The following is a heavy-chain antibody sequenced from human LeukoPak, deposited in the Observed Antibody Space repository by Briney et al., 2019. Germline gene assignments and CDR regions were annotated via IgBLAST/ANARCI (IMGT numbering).Heavy chain of an antibody. CDR2: ISSSGSTI. V-gene: IGHV3-48*03. J-gene: IGHJ4*02. D-gene: IGHD3-22*01. CDR3: ARDLRDSSGYSPFDY. Sequence: GGSLRLSCAASGFTLSSYEMNWVRQAPGKGLEWVSYISSSGSTIYYADSVKGRFTISRDNAKNSLYLQMNSLRAEDTAVYYCARDLRDSSGYSPFDYWGQGTLVTVSS. CDR1: GFTLSSYE.